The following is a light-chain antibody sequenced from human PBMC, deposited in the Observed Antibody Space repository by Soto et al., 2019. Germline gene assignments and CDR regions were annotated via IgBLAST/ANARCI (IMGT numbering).Light chain of an antibody. V-gene: IGKV1-5*01. Sequence: DIQMTQSPSSLSASVGDRVTITCRATQNTNRFLNWYQQKPGKAPNLLIYAASTLETGVPSRFSGSGYGTEFTLTIASLQPDDSASYYCQQYNSFSKTFGRGTKV. CDR2: AAS. J-gene: IGKJ1*01. CDR1: QNTNRF. CDR3: QQYNSFSKT.